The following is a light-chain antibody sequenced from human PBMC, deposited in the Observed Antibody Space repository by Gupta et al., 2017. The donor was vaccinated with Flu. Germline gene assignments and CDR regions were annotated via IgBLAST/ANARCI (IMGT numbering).Light chain of an antibody. CDR2: VAS. Sequence: GDRVTITCRASQNIAYYLDWYQQKPGKAPKRLIYVASSLISGVPSRFSGSGSGTDFTLTISSLQPEDFATYYCQQPYTAPWTFGPGTTAELK. J-gene: IGKJ1*01. CDR3: QQPYTAPWT. CDR1: QNIAYY. V-gene: IGKV1-39*01.